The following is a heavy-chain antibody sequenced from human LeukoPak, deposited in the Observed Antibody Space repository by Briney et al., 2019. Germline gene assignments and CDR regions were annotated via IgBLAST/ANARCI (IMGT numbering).Heavy chain of an antibody. D-gene: IGHD1-26*01. Sequence: SVTVSCTASGGTFSSYAISWVRQAPGQGLEWMGGIIPIFGTANYAQKFQGRVTITADESTSTAYMELSSLRSEDTAVYYCARSGSYFGFGGSNFDYWGQGTLVTVSS. J-gene: IGHJ4*02. CDR2: IIPIFGTA. CDR1: GGTFSSYA. CDR3: ARSGSYFGFGGSNFDY. V-gene: IGHV1-69*01.